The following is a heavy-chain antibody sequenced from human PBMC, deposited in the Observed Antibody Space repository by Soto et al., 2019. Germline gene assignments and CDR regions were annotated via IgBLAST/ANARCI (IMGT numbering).Heavy chain of an antibody. CDR3: ARVWSGYYDH. CDR1: GFSFSDYA. Sequence: LRLSCAASGFSFSDYAMSWVRQAPGKGLEWISYIIKTSTTINYADSVKGRFTVSRDNAKNSLFLQMNSLRAEDTAVYYCARVWSGYYDHWGQGTLVTVSS. D-gene: IGHD3-3*01. CDR2: IIKTSTTI. J-gene: IGHJ5*02. V-gene: IGHV3-48*01.